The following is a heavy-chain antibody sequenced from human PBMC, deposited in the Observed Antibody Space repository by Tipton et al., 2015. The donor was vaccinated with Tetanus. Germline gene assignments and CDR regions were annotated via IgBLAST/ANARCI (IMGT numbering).Heavy chain of an antibody. CDR1: GGSVTRGSYY. CDR3: ARGPYYPTYFDI. V-gene: IGHV4-61*01. D-gene: IGHD1-26*01. J-gene: IGHJ2*01. Sequence: GLVKPSETLSLTCTVSGGSVTRGSYYWNWIRQPPGKGLEWIGYYFCRGNTNYLPSLKSRVAISVDTTKNQVSLQLNSVTAADTAVYYCARGPYYPTYFDIWGRGTLVTVSS. CDR2: YFCRGNT.